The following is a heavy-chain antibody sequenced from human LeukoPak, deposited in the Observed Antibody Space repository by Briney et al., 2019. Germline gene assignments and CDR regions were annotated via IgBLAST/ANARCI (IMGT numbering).Heavy chain of an antibody. CDR3: ARVPSGYEYSSGWYGYYMDV. CDR2: IIPIFGTA. V-gene: IGHV1-69*06. J-gene: IGHJ6*03. Sequence: GASVKVSCKASGGTFSSYAISWVRQAPGQGLEWMGGIIPIFGTANYAQKFQGRVTITADKSTSTAYMELRSLRSDDTAVYYCARVPSGYEYSSGWYGYYMDVWGKGTTVTVSS. D-gene: IGHD6-19*01. CDR1: GGTFSSYA.